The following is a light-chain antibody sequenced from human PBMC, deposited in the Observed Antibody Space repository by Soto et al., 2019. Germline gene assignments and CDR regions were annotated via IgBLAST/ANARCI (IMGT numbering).Light chain of an antibody. CDR3: QQYGNSPIT. V-gene: IGKV3-20*01. CDR1: QSVSSN. CDR2: GTS. J-gene: IGKJ5*01. Sequence: EIVLTQSPGTLSLSPGERATLFCRASQSVSSNLAWYQQKPGQAPRFLIYGTSSRATGIPDRFSGSGSGTDFTLTISRLEPEDFAGYYCQQYGNSPITFGQGTRLEIK.